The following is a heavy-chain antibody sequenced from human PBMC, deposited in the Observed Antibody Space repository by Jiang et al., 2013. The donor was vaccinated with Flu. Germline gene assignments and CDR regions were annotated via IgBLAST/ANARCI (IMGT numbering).Heavy chain of an antibody. CDR3: ARQDGDYAIYFDY. Sequence: LLKPSETLSLTCTVSGGSISSSSYYWGWIRQPPGKGLEWIGSIYYSGSTYYNPSLKSRVTISVDTSKNQFSLKLSSVTAADTAVYYCARQDGDYAIYFDYWGQGTLVTVSS. J-gene: IGHJ4*02. CDR1: GGSISSSSYY. D-gene: IGHD4-17*01. CDR2: IYYSGST. V-gene: IGHV4-39*01.